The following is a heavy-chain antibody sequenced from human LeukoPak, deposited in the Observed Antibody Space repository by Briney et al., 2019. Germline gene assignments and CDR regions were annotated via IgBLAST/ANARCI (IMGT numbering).Heavy chain of an antibody. Sequence: ASVKVSCKASGYTFTSYYIHWVRQAPGQGLEWMGIINPSGGSTSYAQKFQGRVTMTRNTSISTAYMELSSLRSEDTAVYYCARMDRDSSSWDYWGQGTLVTVSS. J-gene: IGHJ4*02. CDR1: GYTFTSYY. CDR2: INPSGGST. D-gene: IGHD6-13*01. CDR3: ARMDRDSSSWDY. V-gene: IGHV1-46*01.